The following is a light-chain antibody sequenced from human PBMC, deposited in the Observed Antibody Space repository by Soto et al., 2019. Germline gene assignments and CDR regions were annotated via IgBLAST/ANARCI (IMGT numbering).Light chain of an antibody. V-gene: IGLV2-11*01. J-gene: IGLJ1*01. CDR2: DVS. CDR1: SSDVGGYNY. Sequence: QSALTQPRSVSXSPGQSVTISCTGTSSDVGGYNYVSWYQQHPGKAPKLMIYDVSKRPSGVPDRFSGSKSGNTASLTISGLQAEDEADYYCCSYAGSYPLYVFGTGTKLTVL. CDR3: CSYAGSYPLYV.